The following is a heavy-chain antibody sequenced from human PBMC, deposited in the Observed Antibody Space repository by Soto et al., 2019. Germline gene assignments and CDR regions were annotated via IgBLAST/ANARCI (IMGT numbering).Heavy chain of an antibody. Sequence: SQTLSLTCAISGDSVSSNSAAWNWIRQSPSRGLEWLGRTYYRSKWYNDYAVSVKSRITINPDTSKNQFSLQLNSVTPEDTAVYYCARDRYYYDSSGSLPAFDIWGQGTMVTVSS. CDR2: TYYRSKWYN. V-gene: IGHV6-1*01. J-gene: IGHJ3*02. CDR1: GDSVSSNSAA. D-gene: IGHD3-22*01. CDR3: ARDRYYYDSSGSLPAFDI.